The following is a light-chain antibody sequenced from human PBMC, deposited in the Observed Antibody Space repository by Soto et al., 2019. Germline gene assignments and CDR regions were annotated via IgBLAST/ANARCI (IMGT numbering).Light chain of an antibody. CDR1: SSDFGDDKY. CDR2: GVN. Sequence: QSVLTQPASVSGSPGQSFTVSCTGSSSDFGDDKYVSWYQQQPGKGPNLLIYGVNSRPSGISNRFSGSKSGNTASLTTSGLQVEDEAEYFCGSFTTSRIWVFGGGTKVTVL. V-gene: IGLV2-14*01. J-gene: IGLJ3*02. CDR3: GSFTTSRIWV.